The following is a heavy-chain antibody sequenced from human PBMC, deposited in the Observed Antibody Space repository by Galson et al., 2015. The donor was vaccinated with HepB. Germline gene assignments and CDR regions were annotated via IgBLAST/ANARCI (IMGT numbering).Heavy chain of an antibody. CDR3: ARVVDYYDSSGYYPFDY. CDR1: GYTFTSYA. Sequence: SVKVSCKASGYTFTSYAMNWVRQAPGQGLEWMGWINTNTGNPTYAQGFTGRFVFSLDTSVSTAYLQISSLRAEDTAVYYCARVVDYYDSSGYYPFDYWGQGTLVTVSS. J-gene: IGHJ4*02. V-gene: IGHV7-4-1*02. CDR2: INTNTGNP. D-gene: IGHD3-22*01.